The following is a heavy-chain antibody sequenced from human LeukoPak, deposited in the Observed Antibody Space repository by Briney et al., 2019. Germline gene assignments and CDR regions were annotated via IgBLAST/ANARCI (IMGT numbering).Heavy chain of an antibody. V-gene: IGHV1-8*02. J-gene: IGHJ5*02. Sequence: ASVKVSCEASGYTFTSYDINWVRQASGQGLEWMGWMKPNSGTTGYTQKFQGRVTMTRNTSINTAYMELSSLRSEDTAVYYCAKGGSRVAAAINWFDPWGQGTLVTVSS. CDR1: GYTFTSYD. CDR3: AKGGSRVAAAINWFDP. D-gene: IGHD6-13*01. CDR2: MKPNSGTT.